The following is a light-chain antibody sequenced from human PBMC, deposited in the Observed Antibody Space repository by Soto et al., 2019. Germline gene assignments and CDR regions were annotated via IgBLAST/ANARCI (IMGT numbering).Light chain of an antibody. CDR3: QRFGTSPPWT. CDR2: GAS. V-gene: IGKV3-20*01. Sequence: EIVLTQSPATLSLSPGERATLSCRASQSVSRNYLAWYQQKPGQAPRLLISGASSRANGIPDRFSGSGSGTDFTLTITRLEPEDFAVYYCQRFGTSPPWTFGQGTKVDIK. CDR1: QSVSRNY. J-gene: IGKJ1*01.